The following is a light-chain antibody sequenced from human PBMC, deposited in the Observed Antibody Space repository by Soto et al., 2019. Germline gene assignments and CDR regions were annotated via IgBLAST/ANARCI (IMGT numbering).Light chain of an antibody. CDR2: GAS. CDR1: QSVDNY. CDR3: QQCGSSST. Sequence: PGEIATLSCRASQSVDNYLAWFQQIPGQAPRLLIYGASMRATGIPDRFSGSGSGTDFTLTISRLEPEDFAVYYCQQCGSSSTFGQGTRLEIK. J-gene: IGKJ5*01. V-gene: IGKV3-20*01.